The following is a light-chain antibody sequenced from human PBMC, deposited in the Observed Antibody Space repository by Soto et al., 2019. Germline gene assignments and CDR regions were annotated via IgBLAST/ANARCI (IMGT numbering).Light chain of an antibody. CDR1: QSISSY. CDR2: AAS. V-gene: IGKV1-39*01. CDR3: QQSYSTPPT. Sequence: IHMTQSPSSLSASLGDGVTITFRASQSISSYLNWYQQKPGKAPKLLIYAASSLQSGVPSRFSGSGSGTDFTLTISSLQPEDFATYYCQQSYSTPPTFGQGTKVDIK. J-gene: IGKJ1*01.